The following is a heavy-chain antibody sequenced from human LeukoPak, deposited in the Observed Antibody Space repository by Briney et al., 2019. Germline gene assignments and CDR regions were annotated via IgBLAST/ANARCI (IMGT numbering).Heavy chain of an antibody. CDR2: INPNSGGT. Sequence: ASVKVSCKASGYTFTGHYMHWVRQAPGQGLEWMGWINPNSGGTNYAHKFQGRVTMTRDTSISTAYMELSRLRSDDTAVYYCARVRGAYDNFDYWGQGTLVTVSS. D-gene: IGHD3-10*01. CDR1: GYTFTGHY. J-gene: IGHJ4*02. V-gene: IGHV1-2*02. CDR3: ARVRGAYDNFDY.